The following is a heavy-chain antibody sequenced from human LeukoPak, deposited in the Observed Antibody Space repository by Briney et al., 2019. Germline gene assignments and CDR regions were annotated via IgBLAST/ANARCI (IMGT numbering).Heavy chain of an antibody. Sequence: GGSLRLSCAASGFTVSSNYMSWVRHTPGKGLEWVSLIYSGGSTYYADSVKGRFTISRDNSKNTLYLQMNSLRAEDTAVYYCASRDNGYYYGMDVWGQGTTVTVSS. CDR3: ASRDNGYYYGMDV. CDR1: GFTVSSNY. CDR2: IYSGGST. D-gene: IGHD2-8*01. V-gene: IGHV3-66*01. J-gene: IGHJ6*02.